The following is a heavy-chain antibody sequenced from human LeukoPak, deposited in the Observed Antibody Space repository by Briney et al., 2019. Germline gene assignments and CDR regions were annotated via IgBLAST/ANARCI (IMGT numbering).Heavy chain of an antibody. J-gene: IGHJ4*02. Sequence: PSGTLSLTCAVAGASISNSNWWTWVRQPPGKGLEWIGEIYHSGSTNYKPSLKSRATISVDKSKNQFSLKLSSVTAADTAVYYCARTSSGWAPFWYWGQGTLVTVSS. CDR2: IYHSGST. CDR3: ARTSSGWAPFWY. D-gene: IGHD6-19*01. V-gene: IGHV4-4*02. CDR1: GASISNSNW.